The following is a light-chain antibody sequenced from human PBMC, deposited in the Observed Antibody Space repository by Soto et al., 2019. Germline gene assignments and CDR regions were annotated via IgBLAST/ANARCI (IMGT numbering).Light chain of an antibody. CDR1: SSDVGGYNY. CDR2: EVS. J-gene: IGLJ1*01. V-gene: IGLV2-8*01. Sequence: QSALTQPPSASGSPGQSVTISCTGTSSDVGGYNYVSWYQQHPGKAPKLMIYEVSKRPSGVPDRFSGSKSGNTASLTVSGLQAEDEADYYCSSYAGSNTSIYVFGTGTKVTVL. CDR3: SSYAGSNTSIYV.